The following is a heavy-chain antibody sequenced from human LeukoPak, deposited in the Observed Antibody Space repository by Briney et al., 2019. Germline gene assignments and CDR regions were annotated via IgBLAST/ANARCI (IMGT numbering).Heavy chain of an antibody. CDR3: GGLTGYSSSWYTDY. CDR2: IYYSGST. D-gene: IGHD6-13*01. V-gene: IGHV4-31*03. J-gene: IGHJ4*02. Sequence: PSETLSLTCTVSGGSISSGGYYWSWLRQHPGKGLDWIGYIYYSGSTYYNPSLKSRVTISVDTSKNQFSLKLSSVTAADTAVYYCGGLTGYSSSWYTDYWGQGTLVTVSS. CDR1: GGSISSGGYY.